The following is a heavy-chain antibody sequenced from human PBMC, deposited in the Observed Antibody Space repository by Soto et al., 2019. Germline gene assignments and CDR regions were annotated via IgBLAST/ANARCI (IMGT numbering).Heavy chain of an antibody. CDR1: GFSLSNARMG. V-gene: IGHV2-26*01. CDR3: ARSLFSGWQTANFDY. J-gene: IGHJ4*02. Sequence: QVTLKESGPVLVKPTETLTLTCTVSGFSLSNARMGVSWIRQPPGKALEWLAHIFSNDEKSYSTSLKSRITISKDTSKSQVGLTMTNMDPVDTATYYCARSLFSGWQTANFDYWGQGTLVTVSS. CDR2: IFSNDEK. D-gene: IGHD6-19*01.